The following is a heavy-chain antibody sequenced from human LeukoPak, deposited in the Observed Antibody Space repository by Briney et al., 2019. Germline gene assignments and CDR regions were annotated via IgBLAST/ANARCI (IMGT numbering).Heavy chain of an antibody. J-gene: IGHJ4*02. CDR1: GGSVSSGISY. D-gene: IGHD5-12*01. CDR2: IYYSGST. CDR3: ARVNSGYQFDY. V-gene: IGHV4-61*01. Sequence: SETLSLTCSVSGGSVSSGISYWSWIRQPPGKGLEWIGYIYYSGSTNYNPSLKSRVTISVDTSKNQFSLKLSSVTAADTAVYYCARVNSGYQFDYWGQGTLVTVSS.